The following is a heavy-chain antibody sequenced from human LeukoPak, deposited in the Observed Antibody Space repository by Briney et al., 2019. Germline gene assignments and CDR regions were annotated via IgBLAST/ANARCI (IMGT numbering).Heavy chain of an antibody. J-gene: IGHJ4*02. CDR2: ISYDGSNK. CDR1: GFTFSSYA. CDR3: AKDRPIVVVVAATFDY. D-gene: IGHD2-15*01. Sequence: GGSLRLSCAASGFTFSSYAMHWVRQAPGKGLEWVAVISYDGSNKYYADSVKGRFTISRDNSKNTLYLQMNSLRAEDTAVYYCAKDRPIVVVVAATFDYWGQGTLVTVSS. V-gene: IGHV3-30*04.